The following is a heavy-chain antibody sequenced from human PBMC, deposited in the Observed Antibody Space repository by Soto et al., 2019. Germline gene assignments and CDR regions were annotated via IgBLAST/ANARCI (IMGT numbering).Heavy chain of an antibody. Sequence: PSETLSLTCTVSGGSISSSSYYWGWIRQPPGKGLEWIGSIYYSGSTYYNPSLKSRVTISVDTSKNQFSLKLSSVTAADTAVYYCARGLGLNYGSGSYYNRPHGMDVWGQGTTVTVSS. CDR3: ARGLGLNYGSGSYYNRPHGMDV. V-gene: IGHV4-39*07. J-gene: IGHJ6*02. CDR2: IYYSGST. D-gene: IGHD3-10*01. CDR1: GGSISSSSYY.